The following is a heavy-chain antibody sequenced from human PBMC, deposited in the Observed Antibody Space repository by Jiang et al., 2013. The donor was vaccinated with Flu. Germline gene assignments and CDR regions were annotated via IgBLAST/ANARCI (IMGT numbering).Heavy chain of an antibody. Sequence: SSVKVSCKASGGTFSSYAISWVRQAPGQGLEWMGGIIPIFGTANYAQKFQGRVTITADESTSTAYMELSSLRSEDTAVYYCARGWAVAGLDAFDIWGQGTMVTVSS. CDR1: GGTFSSYA. CDR2: IIPIFGTA. V-gene: IGHV1-69*01. J-gene: IGHJ3*02. D-gene: IGHD6-19*01. CDR3: ARGWAVAGLDAFDI.